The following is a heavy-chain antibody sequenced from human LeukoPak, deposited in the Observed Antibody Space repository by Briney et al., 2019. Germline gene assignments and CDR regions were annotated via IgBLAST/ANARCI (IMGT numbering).Heavy chain of an antibody. CDR3: ARDKGVYAMVAELDY. Sequence: ASVKVSCKASGYTFTSYYMHWVRQAPGQGLEWMGIINPSGGSTSYAQKFQGRVTMTRDTSTSTVYMELSSLRSEDTAVYYCARDKGVYAMVAELDYWGQGTLVTVSS. CDR1: GYTFTSYY. CDR2: INPSGGST. J-gene: IGHJ4*02. D-gene: IGHD2-8*01. V-gene: IGHV1-46*01.